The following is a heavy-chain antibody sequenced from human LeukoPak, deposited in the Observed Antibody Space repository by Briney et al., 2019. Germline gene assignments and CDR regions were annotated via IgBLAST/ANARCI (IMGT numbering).Heavy chain of an antibody. CDR3: ASDSTRIAAAGTVWFDP. CDR1: GFTFSSYA. Sequence: PGGSLRLSCAASGFTFSSYAMSWVRQAPGKGLEWVSSISSSSSYIYYADSVKGRFTISRDNAKNSLYLQMNSLRAEDTAVYYCASDSTRIAAAGTVWFDPWGQGTLVTVSS. J-gene: IGHJ5*02. V-gene: IGHV3-21*01. CDR2: ISSSSSYI. D-gene: IGHD6-13*01.